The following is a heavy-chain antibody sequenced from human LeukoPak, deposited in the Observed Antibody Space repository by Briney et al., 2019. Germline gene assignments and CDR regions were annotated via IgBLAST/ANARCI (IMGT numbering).Heavy chain of an antibody. CDR2: ISSSGSTI. V-gene: IGHV3-48*03. J-gene: IGHJ6*03. D-gene: IGHD1-7*01. CDR1: GFSITSYE. Sequence: GRSLRLSCGASGFSITSYEMNWVRQAPGKGLEWVSHISSSGSTIWYADSVKGRFTISRDNAKNSLYLQMNSLRAEDTAVYYCARVELAPYYYYMDVWGKGTTVTVSS. CDR3: ARVELAPYYYYMDV.